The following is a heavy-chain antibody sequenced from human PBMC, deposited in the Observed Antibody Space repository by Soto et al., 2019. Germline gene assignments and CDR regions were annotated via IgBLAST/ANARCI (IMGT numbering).Heavy chain of an antibody. V-gene: IGHV5-51*01. J-gene: IGHJ4*02. D-gene: IGHD6-13*01. CDR1: GYTFTTSW. Sequence: HGESLKISCKASGYTFTTSWIGWVRQMPGQGLEWMGIIDPGDSDTRYSPSFQGRITISVDKSISTAYLQWSSLEASDTAIYYCARHAGNSWKGDYFDYWGRGALVTVSS. CDR2: IDPGDSDT. CDR3: ARHAGNSWKGDYFDY.